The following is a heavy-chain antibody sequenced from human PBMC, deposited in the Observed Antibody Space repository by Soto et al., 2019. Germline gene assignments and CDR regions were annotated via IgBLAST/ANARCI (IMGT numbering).Heavy chain of an antibody. D-gene: IGHD5-12*01. V-gene: IGHV3-30*18. CDR2: ISYDGSNK. CDR1: GFTFSSYG. Sequence: QVQLVESGGGVVQPGRSLRLSCAASGFTFSSYGMHWVRQAPGKGLEWVAVISYDGSNKYYADSVKGRFTISRDNSKNTLYLKMNSLRSEDTAVYYCAKEASHGGYWAFAHWGQGTLVTVSS. J-gene: IGHJ5*02. CDR3: AKEASHGGYWAFAH.